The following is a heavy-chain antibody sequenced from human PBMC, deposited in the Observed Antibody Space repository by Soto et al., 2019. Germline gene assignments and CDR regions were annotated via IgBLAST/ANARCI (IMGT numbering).Heavy chain of an antibody. V-gene: IGHV4-30-4*01. D-gene: IGHD2-21*02. J-gene: IGHJ6*02. CDR3: AREDDGGDRDYYGLDV. CDR2: IHYTGSI. Sequence: SETISRTCTVSGGSITIDHYHWTWIRQTPGKGLEWIGYIHYTGSISYNPSLQSRLTISVDTSKNQFSLKLTSVTAADTAVYFCAREDDGGDRDYYGLDVWGQGTTVTVSS. CDR1: GGSITIDHYH.